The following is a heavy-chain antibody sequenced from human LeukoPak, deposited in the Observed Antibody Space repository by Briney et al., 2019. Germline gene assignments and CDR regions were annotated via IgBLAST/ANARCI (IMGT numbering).Heavy chain of an antibody. CDR1: GSSISNYY. J-gene: IGHJ6*03. CDR3: ARVGATGTTSGRGYFYYIDV. V-gene: IGHV4-39*07. CDR2: IYYSGNT. D-gene: IGHD1-1*01. Sequence: PSETLSLTCTVSGSSISNYYWGWIRQAPGKGLEWIGSIYYSGNTYYNSFLKSRVTMSLDTSKHQFSLNLFSVTAADTAVYYCARVGATGTTSGRGYFYYIDVWGKGTTVTVSS.